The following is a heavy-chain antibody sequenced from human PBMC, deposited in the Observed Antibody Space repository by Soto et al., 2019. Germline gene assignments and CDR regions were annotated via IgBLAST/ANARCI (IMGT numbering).Heavy chain of an antibody. D-gene: IGHD3-10*01. J-gene: IGHJ4*02. CDR3: ARGLGGGYFDS. CDR2: IYSGGST. Sequence: EVQLVESGGDLVQPGGSLRLSCAASGFTVSSNYMTWVRQAPGKGLEWVSVIYSGGSTYYADSVKGRFTISRDNSKNALYLQMNSLRAEDTAVYYCARGLGGGYFDSWGQGTLVTVSS. V-gene: IGHV3-66*01. CDR1: GFTVSSNY.